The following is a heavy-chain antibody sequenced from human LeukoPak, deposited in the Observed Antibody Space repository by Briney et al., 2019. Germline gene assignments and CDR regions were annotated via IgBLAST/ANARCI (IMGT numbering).Heavy chain of an antibody. CDR1: GGSISSSNYY. V-gene: IGHV4-39*01. CDR2: IYYSGST. J-gene: IGHJ4*02. D-gene: IGHD5-24*01. Sequence: PSETLSLTCTVSGGSISSSNYYWGWIRQPPGKGLEWIGNIYYSGSTFYNPSLESRVTISVDTSKNQLSLKLSSVTAADTAVYYCARILDAYTSFDYWGQGTLVTVSS. CDR3: ARILDAYTSFDY.